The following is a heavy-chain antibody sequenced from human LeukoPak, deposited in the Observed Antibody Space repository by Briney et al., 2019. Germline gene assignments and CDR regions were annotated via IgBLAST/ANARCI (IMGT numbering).Heavy chain of an antibody. CDR1: GGTFSSYA. V-gene: IGHV1-69*13. J-gene: IGHJ4*02. Sequence: ASVKVSCKASGGTFSSYAISWVRQAPGQGLEWMGGIIPIFGTANYAQKFQSRVTITADESTSTAYMELSSLRSEDTAVYYCATYGDYRDFDYWGQGTLVTVSS. CDR3: ATYGDYRDFDY. D-gene: IGHD4-17*01. CDR2: IIPIFGTA.